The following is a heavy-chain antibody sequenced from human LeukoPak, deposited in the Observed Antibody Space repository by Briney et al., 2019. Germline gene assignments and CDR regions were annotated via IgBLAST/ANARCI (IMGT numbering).Heavy chain of an antibody. CDR2: ISSSSSYI. CDR1: GFTFRSYS. J-gene: IGHJ4*02. D-gene: IGHD6-13*01. CDR3: ARGGYSSSWWSDY. V-gene: IGHV3-21*01. Sequence: GGSLRLSCAASGFTFRSYSMNRVRQAPGEALEWVSSISSSSSYIYYADSVKGRFTISRDNAKNSLYLQMNSLRAEDTAVYYCARGGYSSSWWSDYWGQGTLVTVSS.